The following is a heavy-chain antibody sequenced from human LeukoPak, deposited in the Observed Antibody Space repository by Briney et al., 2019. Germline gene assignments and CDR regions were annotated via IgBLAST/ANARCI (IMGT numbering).Heavy chain of an antibody. CDR3: ARHGSGSSSSWYDY. CDR2: IYYSGIT. V-gene: IGHV4-39*01. CDR1: GGSISSRSYF. Sequence: SETLSLTCTVSGGSISSRSYFWGWIRQPRGKGLEWIGSIYYSGITYNNPSLKSRVTISVDTSKNQFSLRLSSVTAADTAVYYCARHGSGSSSSWYDYWGQGTLVTVSS. D-gene: IGHD6-13*01. J-gene: IGHJ4*02.